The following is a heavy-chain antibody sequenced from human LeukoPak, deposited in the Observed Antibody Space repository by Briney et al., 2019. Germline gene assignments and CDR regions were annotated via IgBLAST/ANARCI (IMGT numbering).Heavy chain of an antibody. J-gene: IGHJ5*02. V-gene: IGHV3-21*01. CDR2: ISSSSSYI. CDR3: ARGGHSSSWYFWFDP. CDR1: GFTFSTFA. D-gene: IGHD6-13*01. Sequence: GGSLRLSCAASGFTFSTFAMSWVRQAPGKGLEWVSSISSSSSYIYYADSVKGRFTISRDNAKNSLYLQMNSLRAEDTAVYYCARGGHSSSWYFWFDPWGQGTLVTVSS.